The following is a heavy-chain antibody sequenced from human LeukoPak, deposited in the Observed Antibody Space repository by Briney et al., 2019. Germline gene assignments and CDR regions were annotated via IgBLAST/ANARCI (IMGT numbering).Heavy chain of an antibody. CDR1: GYTFTSYG. D-gene: IGHD3-22*01. CDR2: ISAYNGNT. Sequence: GASVKVSCKASGYTFTSYGISWVRQAPGQGLEWMGWISAYNGNTNYAQKLQGIVTMITETSTSTAYMELRSLRSDDSAVYYCARDMDYYDSSGYDYWGQGTLVTVSS. CDR3: ARDMDYYDSSGYDY. V-gene: IGHV1-18*01. J-gene: IGHJ4*02.